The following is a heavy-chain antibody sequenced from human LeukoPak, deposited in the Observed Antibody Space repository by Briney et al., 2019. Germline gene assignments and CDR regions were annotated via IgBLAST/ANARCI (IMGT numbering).Heavy chain of an antibody. V-gene: IGHV3-7*01. J-gene: IGHJ4*02. CDR3: ARGGQRLADY. CDR2: INQDGSDK. CDR1: GFTFSSYW. D-gene: IGHD6-19*01. Sequence: GGSLRLSCAASGFTFSSYWMSWVRQAPGKGLAWVAIINQDGSDKYYVDSVKCRFTISRDNAENSLYLHVNSLRAEDAAVYYCARGGQRLADYWGQGALVTVSS.